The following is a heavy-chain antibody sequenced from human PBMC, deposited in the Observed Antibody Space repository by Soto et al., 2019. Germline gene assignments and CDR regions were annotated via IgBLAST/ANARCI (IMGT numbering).Heavy chain of an antibody. CDR3: AKALGYCSGGSCLTATGRSIYYYYGMDV. J-gene: IGHJ6*02. CDR1: GFTFSSYA. CDR2: ISGSGGST. Sequence: GGSLRLSCAASGFTFSSYAMSWVRQAPGKGLEWVSAISGSGGSTYYADSVKGRFTISRDNSKNTVYLQMNSLRAEDTAVYYCAKALGYCSGGSCLTATGRSIYYYYGMDVWGQGTTVTVSS. V-gene: IGHV3-23*01. D-gene: IGHD2-15*01.